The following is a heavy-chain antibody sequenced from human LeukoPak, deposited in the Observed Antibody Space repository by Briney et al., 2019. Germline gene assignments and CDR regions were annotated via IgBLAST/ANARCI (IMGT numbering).Heavy chain of an antibody. CDR3: ARGRPSYGNSNWFDP. CDR1: GGSFSGYY. J-gene: IGHJ5*02. D-gene: IGHD4-17*01. V-gene: IGHV4-34*01. CDR2: INHSGST. Sequence: SETLSLTCAVYGGSFSGYYWSWIRQPPGKGLEWIGEINHSGSTNYNPSLKSRVTISVDTSKNQFSLKLSSVTAADTAVYYCARGRPSYGNSNWFDPWGQGTLVTVSS.